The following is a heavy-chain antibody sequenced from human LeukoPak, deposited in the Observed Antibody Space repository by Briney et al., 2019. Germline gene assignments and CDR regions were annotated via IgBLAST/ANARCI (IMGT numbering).Heavy chain of an antibody. CDR1: GGSISSYY. J-gene: IGHJ5*02. CDR2: IYYSGST. D-gene: IGHD3-3*01. Sequence: YPSETLSLTCTVSGGSISSYYWSWIRQPPGKGLEWIGYIYYSGSTNYNPSLKSRVTISVDTSKNQFSLKLSSVTAADTAVYYCARARFLEWLGADTKSAAYNWFDPWGQGTLVTVSS. V-gene: IGHV4-59*01. CDR3: ARARFLEWLGADTKSAAYNWFDP.